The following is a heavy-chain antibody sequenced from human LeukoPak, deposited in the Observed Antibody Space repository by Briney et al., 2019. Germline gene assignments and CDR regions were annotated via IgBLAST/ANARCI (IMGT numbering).Heavy chain of an antibody. V-gene: IGHV4-39*07. CDR2: IYYSGST. CDR3: ARARATVIVVVHYFFDY. D-gene: IGHD3-22*01. CDR1: SGSVSSSSYY. J-gene: IGHJ4*02. Sequence: SETLSLTCTVSSGSVSSSSYYWGWIRQPPGKGLEWIGSIYYSGSTYYNPSLKSRVTISVNTSKNQFSLKLTSVTAADTAVYYCARARATVIVVVHYFFDYWGQGTLVTVPS.